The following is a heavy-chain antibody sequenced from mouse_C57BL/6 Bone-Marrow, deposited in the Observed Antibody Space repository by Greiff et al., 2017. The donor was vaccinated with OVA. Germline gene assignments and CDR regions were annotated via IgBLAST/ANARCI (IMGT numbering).Heavy chain of an antibody. V-gene: IGHV3-6*01. CDR2: ISYDGSN. CDR3: ARYYSNPWFAY. CDR1: GYSITSGYY. J-gene: IGHJ3*01. Sequence: EVKLVESGPGLVKPSQSLSLTCSVTGYSITSGYYWNWIRQFPGNKLEWMGYISYDGSNNYNPSLKNRISITRDTSKNQFFLKLNSVTTEDTATYYCARYYSNPWFAYWGQGTLVTVSA. D-gene: IGHD2-5*01.